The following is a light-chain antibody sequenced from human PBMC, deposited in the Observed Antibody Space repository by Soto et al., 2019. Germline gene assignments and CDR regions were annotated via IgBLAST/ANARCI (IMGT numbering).Light chain of an antibody. CDR1: QSISSW. J-gene: IGKJ5*01. Sequence: DIQMTESPATVSASVLDRVTIAFRASQSISSWLAWYQQKPGKAPKLLIYDASSLESGVPSRFSGSGSGTEFTLTISSLQPDDFATYYCQQYNSYPITFGQGTRLEIK. CDR2: DAS. CDR3: QQYNSYPIT. V-gene: IGKV1-5*01.